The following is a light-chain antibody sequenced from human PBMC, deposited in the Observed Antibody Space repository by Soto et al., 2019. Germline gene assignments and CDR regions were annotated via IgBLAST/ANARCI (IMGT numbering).Light chain of an antibody. Sequence: EIVLTQSPGTLSLSPGERATLSCRASQSVSSSYLAWYQQKPGQAPRLLIYGASSRATGIPDRFSGSGYGRDFTVTISRLEPEDFAVYYCQQYGSSPTFGGGTKVEIK. CDR1: QSVSSSY. V-gene: IGKV3-20*01. J-gene: IGKJ4*01. CDR3: QQYGSSPT. CDR2: GAS.